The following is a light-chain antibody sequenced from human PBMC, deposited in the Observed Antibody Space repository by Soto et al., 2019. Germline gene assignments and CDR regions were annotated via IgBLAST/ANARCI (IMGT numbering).Light chain of an antibody. CDR3: QSYDNTLKGCV. CDR2: GNT. J-gene: IGLJ1*01. V-gene: IGLV1-40*01. Sequence: QSVLTQPPSVSGAPGQRVIISCTGGSSNVEADYEVHWYQQLPGTAPKFLIYGNTNRPSGVPDRFSGSKSGSSASLAITVLQDEDEAEYYCQSYDNTLKGCVLGTGTKVTVL. CDR1: SSNVEADYE.